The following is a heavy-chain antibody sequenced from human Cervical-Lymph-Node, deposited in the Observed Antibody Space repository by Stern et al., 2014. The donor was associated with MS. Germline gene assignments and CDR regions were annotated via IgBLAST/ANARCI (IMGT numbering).Heavy chain of an antibody. CDR3: ARARVGDYARSPHLDS. CDR1: GFTFSHYS. V-gene: IGHV3-21*01. CDR2: ISSNSAHR. Sequence: EVQLVESGGGLVKPGESLRLSCDASGFTFSHYSINWVRQAPGKGLEWISSISSNSAHRCYSDSVEGRFTSSRDSANDSVSLHMVSLRAEDTAVYYCARARVGDYARSPHLDSWGQGTLVTVSS. J-gene: IGHJ4*02. D-gene: IGHD4-17*01.